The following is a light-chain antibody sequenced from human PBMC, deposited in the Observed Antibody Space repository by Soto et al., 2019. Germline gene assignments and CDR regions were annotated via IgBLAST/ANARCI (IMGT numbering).Light chain of an antibody. J-gene: IGKJ1*01. Sequence: PGDSATLSCGASQSVSSNSLAWYQQKPGLAPRLLIYDASRRATGIPDRFSGSGSGTDFSLTISRLEPEDFAVYYCQQYGTSLRTFGQGTKVEFK. CDR1: QSVSSNS. V-gene: IGKV3D-20*01. CDR3: QQYGTSLRT. CDR2: DAS.